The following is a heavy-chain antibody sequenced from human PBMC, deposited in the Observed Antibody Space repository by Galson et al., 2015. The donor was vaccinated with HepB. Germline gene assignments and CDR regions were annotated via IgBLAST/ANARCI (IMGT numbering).Heavy chain of an antibody. D-gene: IGHD3-22*01. CDR1: GVPFRRHS. J-gene: IGHJ4*02. CDR2: ISRSGDYI. V-gene: IGHV3-21*01. Sequence: SLRLAGAASGVPFRRHSLNGGGQAPGEGLEWIPSISRSGDYIDNADSVKGRFAISRYNARNSLLLQVDSLRADDTAVYYCARENKYESSGHYPFDSWGQGTLVTVSS. CDR3: ARENKYESSGHYPFDS.